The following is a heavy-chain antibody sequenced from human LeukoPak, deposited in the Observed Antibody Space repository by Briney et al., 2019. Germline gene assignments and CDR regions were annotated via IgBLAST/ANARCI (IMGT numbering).Heavy chain of an antibody. Sequence: PGGSLRLSCAASGFTFSSFEMNWVRQAPGKGLEWLSYISSRGSTIYYGDSVKGRFTISRDNAKNSLYPQMNSLRAEDTAVYYCAREPYYAMDVWGRGTTVTVAS. CDR2: ISSRGSTI. J-gene: IGHJ6*02. V-gene: IGHV3-48*03. CDR3: AREPYYAMDV. CDR1: GFTFSSFE.